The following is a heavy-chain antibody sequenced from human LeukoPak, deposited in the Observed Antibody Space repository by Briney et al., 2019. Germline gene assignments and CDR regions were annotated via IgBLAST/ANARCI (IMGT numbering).Heavy chain of an antibody. CDR1: GFTFSSYS. CDR2: ISSSSSYI. V-gene: IGHV3-21*01. CDR3: ARASSKYYYDSSGLNFLFDY. J-gene: IGHJ4*02. D-gene: IGHD3-22*01. Sequence: GGSLRLSCAASGFTFSSYSMNWVRQAPGKGLEWVSSISSSSSYIYYADSVKGRFTISRDNAKNSLYLQMNSLRAEDTAVYYCARASSKYYYDSSGLNFLFDYWGQGTLVTVSS.